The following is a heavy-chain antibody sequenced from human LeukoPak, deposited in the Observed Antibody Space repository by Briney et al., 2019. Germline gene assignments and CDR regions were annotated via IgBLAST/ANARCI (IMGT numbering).Heavy chain of an antibody. CDR2: ISYDGSNK. CDR3: ARVEWLQSLYYFDY. Sequence: PGRSLRLSCAASGFTFSSYAMHWVRQAPGKGLEWVAVISYDGSNKYYADSVKGRFTISRDNSKNTLYLQMNSLRAEDTAVYYCARVEWLQSLYYFDYWGQGTLVTVSS. D-gene: IGHD5-12*01. J-gene: IGHJ4*02. CDR1: GFTFSSYA. V-gene: IGHV3-30-3*01.